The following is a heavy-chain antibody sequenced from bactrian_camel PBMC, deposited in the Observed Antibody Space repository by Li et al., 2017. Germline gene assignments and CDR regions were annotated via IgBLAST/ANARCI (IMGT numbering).Heavy chain of an antibody. Sequence: DVQLVESGGGLVQPGGSLRLSCAASGFTFNSYAMSWVRQAPGKGLEWVSVIISGGSTEYADSVKGRFTISRDNAKNTLYLELNSLKIEDTAMYYCAKDVTRDLSRVARGQGTQVTVS. D-gene: IGHD7*01. CDR2: IISGGST. CDR1: GFTFNSYA. V-gene: IGHV3S31*01. J-gene: IGHJ4*01. CDR3: AKDVTRDLSRVA.